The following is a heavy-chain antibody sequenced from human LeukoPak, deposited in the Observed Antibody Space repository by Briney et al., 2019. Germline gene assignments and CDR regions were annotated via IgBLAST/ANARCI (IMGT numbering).Heavy chain of an antibody. J-gene: IGHJ3*02. Sequence: GGSLRLSCAASGFTFSSYWMHWVRQAPAKGLVFVSRITSDCRSTSYADSVKGRFPIYIDNAKNTLYLQMNSLTAEDTAVYYCARDGGDDAFDIWGQVTMVTVSS. CDR1: GFTFSSYW. CDR3: ARDGGDDAFDI. CDR2: ITSDCRST. V-gene: IGHV3-74*01. D-gene: IGHD3-10*01.